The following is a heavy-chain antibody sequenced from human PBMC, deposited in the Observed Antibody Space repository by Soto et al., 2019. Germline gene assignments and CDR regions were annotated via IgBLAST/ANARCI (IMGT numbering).Heavy chain of an antibody. D-gene: IGHD3-10*01. CDR3: ARRWGEGRVDY. CDR2: IYHSGNT. J-gene: IGHJ4*02. V-gene: IGHV4-4*02. CDR1: GGSISSSNW. Sequence: QVQLQESGPGLVKPSGTLSLTCAVSGGSISSSNWWSWVRQHPGKGLEWIGEIYHSGNTHYNPSLKSRVTMAVDKSRNQFSLKLSSVTAADTAVYYCARRWGEGRVDYWGQGTLVTVSS.